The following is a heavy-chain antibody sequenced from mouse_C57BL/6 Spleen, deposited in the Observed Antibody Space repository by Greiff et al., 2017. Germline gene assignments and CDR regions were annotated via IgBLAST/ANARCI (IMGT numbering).Heavy chain of an antibody. CDR1: GYTFTSYW. Sequence: QVQLQQSGAELVRPGSSVKLSCKASGYTFTSYWMDWVKQRPGQGLEWIGNIYPSDSETHYNQKFKDKATLTVDKSSSTAYMQLSSLTSEDSAVYYCARGGLGYYFDYWGQGTTLTVSS. CDR2: IYPSDSET. CDR3: ARGGLGYYFDY. V-gene: IGHV1-61*01. D-gene: IGHD4-1*01. J-gene: IGHJ2*01.